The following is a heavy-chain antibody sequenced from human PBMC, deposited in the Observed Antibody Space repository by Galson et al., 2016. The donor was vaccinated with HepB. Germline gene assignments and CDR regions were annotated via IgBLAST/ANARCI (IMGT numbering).Heavy chain of an antibody. J-gene: IGHJ3*02. Sequence: SVKVSCKASGGPFNSYTITWVRQAPGQGPEWMGGITPILGTATYAQKFQGRVTITADESTRTAYMELGSLRFEDTAMYYCARQAVVDDAFDIWGQGTMVTVSS. CDR2: ITPILGTA. CDR1: GGPFNSYT. CDR3: ARQAVVDDAFDI. D-gene: IGHD2-21*01. V-gene: IGHV1-69*13.